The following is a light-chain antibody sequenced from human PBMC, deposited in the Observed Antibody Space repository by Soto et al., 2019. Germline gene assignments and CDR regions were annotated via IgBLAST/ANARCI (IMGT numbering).Light chain of an antibody. V-gene: IGKV3-11*01. CDR3: QHRSDWPT. CDR1: QSVSSF. CDR2: DAS. Sequence: EIVLTQSPATLSLSAGERATLSCRASQSVSSFLAWYQQKPGQAPRLLIYDASNRATGVPARFSGGGSGTDFTLTISSLEAEDFAVYYCQHRSDWPTFGGGTKVEIK. J-gene: IGKJ4*01.